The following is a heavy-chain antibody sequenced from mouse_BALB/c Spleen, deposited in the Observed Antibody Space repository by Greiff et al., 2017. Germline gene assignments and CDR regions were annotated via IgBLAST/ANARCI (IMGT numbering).Heavy chain of an antibody. CDR3: ARDLYYGNPAWFAY. Sequence: EVKLVESGPGLVKPSQSLSLTCSVTGYSITSGYYWNWIRQFPGNKLEWMGYISYDGSNNYNPSLKNRISITRDTSKNQFFLKLNSVTTEDTATYYCARDLYYGNPAWFAYWGQGTLVTVSA. CDR1: GYSITSGYY. J-gene: IGHJ3*01. D-gene: IGHD2-1*01. CDR2: ISYDGSN. V-gene: IGHV3-6*02.